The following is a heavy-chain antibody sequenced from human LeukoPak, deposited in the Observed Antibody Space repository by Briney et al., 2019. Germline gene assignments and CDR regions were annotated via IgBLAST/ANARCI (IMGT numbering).Heavy chain of an antibody. D-gene: IGHD3-9*01. CDR3: ATFQSTRTLLPGYYLGY. CDR1: GYTLTGLS. V-gene: IGHV1-24*01. Sequence: GASVKVSCKVSGYTLTGLSMHWVRQAPGKGLEWIGGFDPEDGETIYAQKFQGRVTMTEDTSTDTAYMELSSLRSEDTAVYYCATFQSTRTLLPGYYLGYWGQGSLVTVSS. CDR2: FDPEDGET. J-gene: IGHJ4*02.